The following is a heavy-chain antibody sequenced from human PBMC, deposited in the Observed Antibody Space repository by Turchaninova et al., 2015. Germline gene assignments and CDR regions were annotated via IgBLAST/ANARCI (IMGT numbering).Heavy chain of an antibody. CDR2: MYYSGGT. D-gene: IGHD2-15*01. J-gene: IGHJ2*01. V-gene: IGHV4-59*12. CDR3: ARGSCGIYWYFDL. CDR1: GGSISSYY. Sequence: QVQLQESGPGLVKPSETLSLTCTVSGGSISSYYWSWIRQPPGRGLEWIGYMYYSGGTTYNPSLKTRVTISVDTSKNQFSLNLSSVTAADTAVYYCARGSCGIYWYFDLWGRGTLVTVSS.